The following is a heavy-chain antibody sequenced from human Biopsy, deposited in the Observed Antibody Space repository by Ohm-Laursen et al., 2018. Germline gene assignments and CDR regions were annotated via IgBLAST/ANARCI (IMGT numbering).Heavy chain of an antibody. CDR3: ARGPRGLVAITATAYYFDF. CDR2: INPNNDNT. J-gene: IGHJ4*02. Sequence: SVKVSCKASGYSFTNYYLHWVRQAPGQGLQWMGRINPNNDNTVYAQQFQGRVTMTKDTSTSTVYMDLSSLTFDDSAVYYCARGPRGLVAITATAYYFDFWGQGNLVTVSS. CDR1: GYSFTNYY. V-gene: IGHV1-46*01. D-gene: IGHD1-20*01.